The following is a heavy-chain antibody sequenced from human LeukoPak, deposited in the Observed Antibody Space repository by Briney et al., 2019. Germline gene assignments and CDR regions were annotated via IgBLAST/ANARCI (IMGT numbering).Heavy chain of an antibody. CDR1: GFTFSSYS. CDR3: ARDLGLDGD. D-gene: IGHD2-2*03. V-gene: IGHV3-48*01. Sequence: PGGSLRLSCAASGFTFSSYSMNWVRQAPGKGLEWVSYISSSSTIYYADSVKGRFTISRDNAKNSLYLQMNSLRAEDTAVYYCARDLGLDGDWGQGTLVTVSS. J-gene: IGHJ4*02. CDR2: ISSSSTI.